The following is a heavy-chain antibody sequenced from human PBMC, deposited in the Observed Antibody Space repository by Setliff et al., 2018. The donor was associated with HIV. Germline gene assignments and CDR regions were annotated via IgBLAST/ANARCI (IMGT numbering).Heavy chain of an antibody. D-gene: IGHD3-9*01. CDR2: IYYDGRT. J-gene: IGHJ4*02. CDR3: ARRNSGVGYFNPGYYFDR. Sequence: PSETLSLTCTVSGGSIRTGAYYWGWIRQPPGKGLEWIGSIYYDGRTFYKPSRKSRLTISVDTSKNQFSLSLHSVTAADTAIYYCARRNSGVGYFNPGYYFDRWGQGTLVTVSS. V-gene: IGHV4-39*07. CDR1: GGSIRTGAYY.